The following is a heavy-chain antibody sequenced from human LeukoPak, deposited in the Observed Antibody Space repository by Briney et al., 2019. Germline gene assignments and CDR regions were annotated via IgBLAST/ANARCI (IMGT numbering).Heavy chain of an antibody. Sequence: GGSLRLSCAASGFTVSSNYMSWVRQAPGKGLEWVSVMYIGGTPDYADSVKGRLTISRDNSKNTLYLQMNSLRAEDTAVYHCARYYDSSGRAPGGIDIWGQGTMVTVSS. CDR2: MYIGGTP. V-gene: IGHV3-53*01. CDR3: ARYYDSSGRAPGGIDI. CDR1: GFTVSSNY. J-gene: IGHJ3*02. D-gene: IGHD3-22*01.